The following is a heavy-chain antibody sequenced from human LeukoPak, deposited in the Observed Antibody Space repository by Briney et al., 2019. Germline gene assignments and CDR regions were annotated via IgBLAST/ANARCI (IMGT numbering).Heavy chain of an antibody. Sequence: PGGSLRLSCAASGLTFSSYSMNWVRQAPGKGLEWVSSISSSSSYIYYADSVKGRFTISRDNAKNSLYLQMNSLRAKDTAVYYCARDGLLTGYLDYWGQGTLVTVSS. CDR2: ISSSSSYI. CDR3: ARDGLLTGYLDY. V-gene: IGHV3-21*01. J-gene: IGHJ4*02. CDR1: GLTFSSYS. D-gene: IGHD3-9*01.